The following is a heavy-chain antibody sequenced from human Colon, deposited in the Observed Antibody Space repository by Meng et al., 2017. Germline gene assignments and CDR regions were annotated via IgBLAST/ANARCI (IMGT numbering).Heavy chain of an antibody. CDR1: GGSIKSCGYH. J-gene: IGHJ4*02. CDR3: ARDTLYGTDY. Sequence: QVHLHESGPGLVRPSDDLSLVCTVSGGSIKSCGYHWSWVRQHPGKGLEYIGFMSDSGTTDYNPSLRSRVSISEIDSSKNQFSLTLRSVTAADTATYFCARDTLYGTDYWGQGVLVTVSS. D-gene: IGHD4-17*01. CDR2: MSDSGTT. V-gene: IGHV4-31*03.